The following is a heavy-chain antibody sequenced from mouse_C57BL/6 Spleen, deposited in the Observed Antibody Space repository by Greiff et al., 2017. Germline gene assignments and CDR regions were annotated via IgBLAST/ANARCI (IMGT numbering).Heavy chain of an antibody. Sequence: QVQLQQPGAELVRPGSSVKLSCKASGYTFTSYWMDWVKQRPGQGLEWIGNIYPSDSETHYNQKFKDKATLTVDKSSSTAYMQLSSLTSEDSAVYYCARSPITTVHFDYWGQGTTLTVSS. V-gene: IGHV1-61*01. CDR2: IYPSDSET. J-gene: IGHJ2*01. CDR3: ARSPITTVHFDY. D-gene: IGHD1-1*01. CDR1: GYTFTSYW.